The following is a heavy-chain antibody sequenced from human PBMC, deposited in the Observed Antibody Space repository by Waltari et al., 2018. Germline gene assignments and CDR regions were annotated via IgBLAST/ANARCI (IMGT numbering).Heavy chain of an antibody. CDR1: GFTFSSYE. D-gene: IGHD3-10*01. CDR3: ARERSVTGKGNLDY. Sequence: EVQLVESGGGLVQPGGSLRLSCAASGFTFSSYEMTWVRQAPGKGLEWVSYISSGGTNMFYAESVKGRFTISRDNAKNSLYLHMNSLRVEDTAVYYCARERSVTGKGNLDYWGQGTLVTVSS. V-gene: IGHV3-48*03. CDR2: ISSGGTNM. J-gene: IGHJ4*02.